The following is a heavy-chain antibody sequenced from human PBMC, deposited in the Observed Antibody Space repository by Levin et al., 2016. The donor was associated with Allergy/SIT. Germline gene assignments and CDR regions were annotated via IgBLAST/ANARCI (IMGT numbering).Heavy chain of an antibody. CDR3: ARYRAGLYYYYGMDV. J-gene: IGHJ6*02. Sequence: PGKGLEWIGYIYYSGSTNYNPSLKSRVTISVDTSKNQFSLKLSSVTAADTAVYYCARYRAGLYYYYGMDVWGQGTTVTVSS. CDR2: IYYSGST. V-gene: IGHV4-59*13. D-gene: IGHD6-19*01.